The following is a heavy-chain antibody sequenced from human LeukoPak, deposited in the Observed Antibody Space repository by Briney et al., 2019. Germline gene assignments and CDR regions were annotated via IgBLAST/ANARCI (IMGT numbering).Heavy chain of an antibody. J-gene: IGHJ6*03. CDR2: IKQDGSEI. V-gene: IGHV3-7*01. CDR1: GFTFSIYW. D-gene: IGHD3-10*01. CDR3: TRDFQGIYYYHMDV. Sequence: GGSLRLSCAASGFTFSIYWMSWVRQAPGRGLEWVANIKQDGSEIYYVDSMKGRLTISRDNAKNSLYLQMNSLRAEDTAVYFCTRDFQGIYYYHMDVWGKGTTVTVSS.